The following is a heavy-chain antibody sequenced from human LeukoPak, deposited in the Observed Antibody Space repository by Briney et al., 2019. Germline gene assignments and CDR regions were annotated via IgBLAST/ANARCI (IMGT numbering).Heavy chain of an antibody. V-gene: IGHV3-33*01. Sequence: GRSLRLSCAASGFTFSSYGMHWVRQAPGKGLEWVAVIWYDGSNKYYADSVKGRFTIPRDNSKNTLYLQMNSLRAEDTAVYYCATHSNRLSVYNWFDPWGQGTLVTVSS. CDR3: ATHSNRLSVYNWFDP. D-gene: IGHD2-21*01. J-gene: IGHJ5*02. CDR1: GFTFSSYG. CDR2: IWYDGSNK.